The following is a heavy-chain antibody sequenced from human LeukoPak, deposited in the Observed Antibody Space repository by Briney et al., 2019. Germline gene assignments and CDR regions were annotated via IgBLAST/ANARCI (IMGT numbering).Heavy chain of an antibody. D-gene: IGHD5/OR15-5a*01. CDR3: ARYVGSTTKNYFDS. CDR1: GASISSYY. CDR2: IYHSGST. V-gene: IGHV4-59*01. J-gene: IGHJ4*02. Sequence: KTSETLSLTCTVSGASISSYYWSWIRQPPGKGLEWIGYIYHSGSTNYNPSLKSRVTMSLDTSKNQFSLKLSSVTAADTAMYYCARYVGSTTKNYFDSWGQGTLVIVSS.